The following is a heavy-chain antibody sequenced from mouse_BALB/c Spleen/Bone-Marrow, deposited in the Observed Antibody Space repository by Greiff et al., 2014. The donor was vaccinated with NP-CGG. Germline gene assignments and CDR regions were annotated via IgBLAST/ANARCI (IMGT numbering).Heavy chain of an antibody. J-gene: IGHJ3*01. CDR1: GFNIKDSY. CDR2: IDPVNGNT. Sequence: EVKLMESGAERVKPGASVMLSCTASGFNIKDSYIHWMKRRPEQGLEWIGWIDPVNGNTKCDPKFQDKATIIVDTSSNTAYLQLSSLTSEDTAVYYCARRGWLLQAWFAYWGQGTLVTVSA. V-gene: IGHV14-3*02. D-gene: IGHD2-3*01. CDR3: ARRGWLLQAWFAY.